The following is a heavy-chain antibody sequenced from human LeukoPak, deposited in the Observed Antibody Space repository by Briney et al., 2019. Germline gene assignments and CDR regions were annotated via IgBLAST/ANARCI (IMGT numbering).Heavy chain of an antibody. V-gene: IGHV1-8*03. D-gene: IGHD5-12*01. CDR1: GYTFTGYD. Sequence: GASVKVSCKASGYTFTGYDINWVRQATGQGLEWMGWMNPNSGNTGYAQKFQGRVTITRNTSISTAYMELSSLRSEDTAVYYCARGKGGYDPSDYWGQGTLVTVSS. J-gene: IGHJ4*02. CDR3: ARGKGGYDPSDY. CDR2: MNPNSGNT.